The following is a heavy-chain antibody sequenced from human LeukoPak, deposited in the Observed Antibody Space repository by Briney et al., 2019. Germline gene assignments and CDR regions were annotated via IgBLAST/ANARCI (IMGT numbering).Heavy chain of an antibody. J-gene: IGHJ3*02. Sequence: GASVKVSCKASGYTFTNFDINWVRQAPGQGLEWVGWISGYNGNTNYAQKLQGRVTMTTDTSTSTAYMELRSLKSDDTAVYYCASLKNYYDSSGYLVTDAFDIWGQGTMVTVSS. CDR2: ISGYNGNT. D-gene: IGHD3-22*01. CDR1: GYTFTNFD. V-gene: IGHV1-18*01. CDR3: ASLKNYYDSSGYLVTDAFDI.